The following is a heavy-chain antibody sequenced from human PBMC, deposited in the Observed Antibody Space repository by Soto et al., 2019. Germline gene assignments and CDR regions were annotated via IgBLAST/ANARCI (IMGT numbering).Heavy chain of an antibody. CDR2: IYYSGST. CDR3: AAGIYVILTGYYSNWFDP. J-gene: IGHJ5*02. V-gene: IGHV4-59*01. D-gene: IGHD3-9*01. Sequence: SETLSLTCTVSGGSISSYYWSWIRQPPGKGLEWIGYIYYSGSTNYNPSLKSRVTISVDPSKNQFSLKLSSVTAADTAVYYCAAGIYVILTGYYSNWFDPWGQGPLVTVS. CDR1: GGSISSYY.